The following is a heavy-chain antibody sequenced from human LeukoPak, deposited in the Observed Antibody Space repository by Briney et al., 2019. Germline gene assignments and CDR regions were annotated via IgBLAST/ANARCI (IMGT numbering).Heavy chain of an antibody. J-gene: IGHJ6*03. D-gene: IGHD3-3*01. CDR1: GYTFTGYY. CDR3: ARDPLRFSYYYYMDV. CDR2: INPNSGGT. V-gene: IGHV1-2*02. Sequence: ASVKASCKASGYTFTGYYMHWVRQAPGQGLEWMGWINPNSGGTNYAQKFQGRVTMTRDTSISTAYMELSRLRSDDTAVYYCARDPLRFSYYYYMDVWGKGTTVTVSS.